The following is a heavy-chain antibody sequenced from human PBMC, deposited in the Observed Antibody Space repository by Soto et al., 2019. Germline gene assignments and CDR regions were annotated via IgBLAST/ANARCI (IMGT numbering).Heavy chain of an antibody. V-gene: IGHV1-69*13. CDR1: GGTFSSYA. D-gene: IGHD6-13*01. CDR2: IIPIFGTA. Sequence: SVKVSCKASGGTFSSYAISWVRQAPGQGLEWMGGIIPIFGTANYAQKFQGRVTITADESTSTAYMELSSLRSEDTAVYYCARGSKGVGSSWFQTYYYYGMDVWGQGTTVTVSS. CDR3: ARGSKGVGSSWFQTYYYYGMDV. J-gene: IGHJ6*02.